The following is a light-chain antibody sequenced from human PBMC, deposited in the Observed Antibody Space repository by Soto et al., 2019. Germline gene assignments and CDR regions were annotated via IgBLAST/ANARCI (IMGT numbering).Light chain of an antibody. Sequence: IQMTQSPSTLSACVGDRVAITCRASQSIGIWLAWYQKKPGKAPRFLIYKASTLQTGVPSRFSGSGSGTEFTLTISSLQPDDFATYYCQQYNDYSWTFGQGTKVEIK. V-gene: IGKV1-5*03. CDR3: QQYNDYSWT. J-gene: IGKJ1*01. CDR1: QSIGIW. CDR2: KAS.